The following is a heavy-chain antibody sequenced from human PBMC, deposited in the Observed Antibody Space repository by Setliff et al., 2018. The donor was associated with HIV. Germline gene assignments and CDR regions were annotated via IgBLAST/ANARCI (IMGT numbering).Heavy chain of an antibody. Sequence: KTSETLSLTCAVSGYSISSGYYWGWIRQPPGKGLEWIGSIYHSGSTYYNPSLKSRVTISVDTSKNQFSLKLNSVTAADTAIYYCARASSNTWGGELVYWGQGTPVTVSS. J-gene: IGHJ4*02. D-gene: IGHD6-13*01. CDR2: IYHSGST. CDR1: GYSISSGYY. CDR3: ARASSNTWGGELVY. V-gene: IGHV4-38-2*01.